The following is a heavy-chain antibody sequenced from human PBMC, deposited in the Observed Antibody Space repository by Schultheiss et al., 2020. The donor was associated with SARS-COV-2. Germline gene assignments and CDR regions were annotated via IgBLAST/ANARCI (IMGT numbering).Heavy chain of an antibody. Sequence: GGSLRLSCAASGLTFSTYGMHWVRQAPGKGLEWVALIWYDGTGKNYADSVKGRFTISRDKSKNTLYLQMNSLRAEDTAVYYCARAIEAAGIYYGMDVWGQGTTVTVSS. J-gene: IGHJ6*02. D-gene: IGHD6-13*01. V-gene: IGHV3-33*08. CDR1: GLTFSTYG. CDR3: ARAIEAAGIYYGMDV. CDR2: IWYDGTGK.